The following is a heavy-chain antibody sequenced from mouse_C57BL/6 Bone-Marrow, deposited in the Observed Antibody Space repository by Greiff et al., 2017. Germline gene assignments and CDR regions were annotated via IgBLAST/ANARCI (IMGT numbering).Heavy chain of an antibody. J-gene: IGHJ3*01. D-gene: IGHD2-4*01. V-gene: IGHV5-6*01. Sequence: EVTVVESGGDLVKPGGSLKLSCAASGFTFSSYGMSWVRQTPDKRLAWVATISSGGSYTYYPDSVKGRFTISRDNAKNTLYLQMSSLKSEDTAMYDCAKHVLFDYLFAYWGQGTLVTVSA. CDR3: AKHVLFDYLFAY. CDR1: GFTFSSYG. CDR2: ISSGGSYT.